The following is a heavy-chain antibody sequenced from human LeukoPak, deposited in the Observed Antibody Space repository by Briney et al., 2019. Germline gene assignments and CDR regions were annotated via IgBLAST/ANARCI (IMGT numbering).Heavy chain of an antibody. CDR3: ARDYCSSTSCNWFDP. J-gene: IGHJ5*02. D-gene: IGHD2-2*01. V-gene: IGHV4-38-2*02. CDR2: IYHSGST. CDR1: GYSISSGYY. Sequence: PSETLSLTCTVSGYSISSGYYWGWIRQPPGKGLEWIGSIYHSGSTYYNPSLKSRVTISVDTSKNQFSLKLSSVTAADTAGYYCARDYCSSTSCNWFDPWGQGTLVTVSS.